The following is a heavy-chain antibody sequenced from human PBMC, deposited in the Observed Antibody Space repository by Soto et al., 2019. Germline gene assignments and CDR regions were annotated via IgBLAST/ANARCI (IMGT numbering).Heavy chain of an antibody. CDR3: ARVNTAMSGYYCYGMDV. CDR2: SIPILGIA. Sequence: QVQLVQSGAEVKKPGSSVKVSCKASGGTFSSYTISWVRQAPGQGLEWMGRSIPILGIANYAQQFQSRVTSSADKAPRTAYMELSSLRSEDTAGYYCARVNTAMSGYYCYGMDVWGQGTTVTVSS. V-gene: IGHV1-69*02. J-gene: IGHJ6*02. D-gene: IGHD5-18*01. CDR1: GGTFSSYT.